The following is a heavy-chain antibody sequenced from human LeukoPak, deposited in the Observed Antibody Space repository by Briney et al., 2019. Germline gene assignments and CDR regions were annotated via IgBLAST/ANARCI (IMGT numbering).Heavy chain of an antibody. CDR2: ISSSGSTI. CDR1: RFTFNGYE. CDR3: ARDQNSWYSGSCPLCDY. Sequence: PGGSLRLSCAASRFTFNGYEVNCVRQAPGKRLEWVSYISSSGSTIYYADSVKGRFTISRDNAKNSLYLQMNSLRAEDTAVYYCARDQNSWYSGSCPLCDYWGQGTLVTVSS. V-gene: IGHV3-48*03. J-gene: IGHJ4*02. D-gene: IGHD1-26*01.